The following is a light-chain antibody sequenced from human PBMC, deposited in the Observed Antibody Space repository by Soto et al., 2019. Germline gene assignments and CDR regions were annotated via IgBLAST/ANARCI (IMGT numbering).Light chain of an antibody. Sequence: AIRMTQSPSSFSASTGDRVTITCRASQGISSYLAWYQQKPGKAPKLLIYAASTLQSGVPSRFSGSGSGTDFTLTISCLQYEDFATYYCQQYYSYPRTFGQGNKVDIK. V-gene: IGKV1-8*01. J-gene: IGKJ1*01. CDR1: QGISSY. CDR2: AAS. CDR3: QQYYSYPRT.